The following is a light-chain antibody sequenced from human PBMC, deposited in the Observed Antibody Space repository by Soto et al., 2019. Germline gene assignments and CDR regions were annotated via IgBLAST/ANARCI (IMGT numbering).Light chain of an antibody. J-gene: IGKJ4*01. CDR2: GAT. V-gene: IGKV1-33*01. CDR1: QDMRNS. Sequence: DIQTTHSPSSLSASVGDRVTITFEASQDMRNSLNWYQQKPGNAPKLLICGATNLEAGVTPRFSGSGSGTEFSLTITSLQPEDIAVYYCQQYDTLPPTFGGGTKVDIK. CDR3: QQYDTLPPT.